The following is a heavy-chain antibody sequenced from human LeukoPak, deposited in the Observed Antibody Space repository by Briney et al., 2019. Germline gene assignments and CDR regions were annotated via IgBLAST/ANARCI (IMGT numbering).Heavy chain of an antibody. J-gene: IGHJ4*02. Sequence: ASVKVSCKASGYTFSGYYMHWVRQAPGQGLEWMGRINPNGGGTNYAQRLQGRVTMTNDTSISTAYMELSSLRSDDTAVYYCARERKITSFGVACDYWGQGTLVTDSS. D-gene: IGHD3-3*01. V-gene: IGHV1-2*06. CDR1: GYTFSGYY. CDR3: ARERKITSFGVACDY. CDR2: INPNGGGT.